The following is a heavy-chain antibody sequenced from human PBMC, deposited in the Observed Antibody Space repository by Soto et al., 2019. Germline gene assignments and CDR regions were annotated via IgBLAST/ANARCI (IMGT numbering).Heavy chain of an antibody. V-gene: IGHV1-8*01. J-gene: IGHJ5*02. CDR1: GYTFTSYD. D-gene: IGHD6-19*01. CDR2: MNPSTGNT. CDR3: ARGRIIVAGGFDP. Sequence: QVQLVQSGAEVKKPGASVKVSCKASGYTFTSYDIIWVRQATGQGLEWMGWMNPSTGNTDSAEKFQGRLTMTRNTSISTVYRELSSLSFEDTAVYCCARGRIIVAGGFDPWGQGTLLTVSS.